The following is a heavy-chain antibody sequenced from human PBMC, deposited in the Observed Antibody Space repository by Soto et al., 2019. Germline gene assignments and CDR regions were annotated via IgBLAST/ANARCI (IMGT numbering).Heavy chain of an antibody. CDR3: AKDRSVDTRDWFDP. D-gene: IGHD5-18*01. J-gene: IGHJ5*02. V-gene: IGHV3-23*01. CDR1: GFTFGTYA. Sequence: GGSLRLSCAASGFTFGTYAMNWVRQAPGKGLEWVSGITGSGGSTYYADSVKGRFTIPRDNSKNTLHLQMNSLRADDTAVYYCAKDRSVDTRDWFDPWGQGTLVTVSS. CDR2: ITGSGGST.